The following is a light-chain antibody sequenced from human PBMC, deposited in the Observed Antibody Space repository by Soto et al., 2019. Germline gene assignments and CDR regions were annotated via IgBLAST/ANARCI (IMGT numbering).Light chain of an antibody. Sequence: EIVLTQSPGTLSLSPGVRATLPCRASQSVSSSYLAWYQQKPGQAPRLLIYGASSRATGIPDRFSGSGSGTDFTLTISRLEPEDFAVYYCQQYGSSPMYTFGQGTKLEIK. J-gene: IGKJ2*01. CDR2: GAS. CDR3: QQYGSSPMYT. CDR1: QSVSSSY. V-gene: IGKV3-20*01.